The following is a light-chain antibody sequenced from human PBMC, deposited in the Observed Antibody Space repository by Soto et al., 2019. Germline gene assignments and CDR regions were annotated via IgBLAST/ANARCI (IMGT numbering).Light chain of an antibody. J-gene: IGLJ1*01. Sequence: QSALTQPASVSGSPGQSITISCTGTSSDVGGYNYVSWYQQHPGKAPKLMIYDVSNRSSGVSNRFSGSKSGNTASLTISGLQAEDEADYYCSSYTSSGTGVFGTGTKLTVL. V-gene: IGLV2-14*01. CDR2: DVS. CDR3: SSYTSSGTGV. CDR1: SSDVGGYNY.